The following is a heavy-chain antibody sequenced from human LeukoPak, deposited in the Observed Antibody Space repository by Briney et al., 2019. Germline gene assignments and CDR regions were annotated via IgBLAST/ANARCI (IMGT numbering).Heavy chain of an antibody. V-gene: IGHV1-8*03. CDR1: GYTFTNYH. CDR3: ARTTSFTASGYDF. CDR2: MKPNNGDR. J-gene: IGHJ4*02. Sequence: EASLKVSCKASGYTFTNYHLNWVRQATGQGLEWMGWMKPNNGDRGNAQEFQGRVSITRETSISTVYMELNSLTFEDTAIYFCARTTSFTASGYDFWGQGTLVTVSS. D-gene: IGHD6-25*01.